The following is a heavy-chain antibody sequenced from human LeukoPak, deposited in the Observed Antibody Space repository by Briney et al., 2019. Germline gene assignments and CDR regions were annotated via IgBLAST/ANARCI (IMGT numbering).Heavy chain of an antibody. CDR1: GGSISSGSYY. V-gene: IGHV4-61*02. Sequence: PSETLSLTCTVSGGSISSGSYYWSWIRQPAGKGLEWIGRIYTSGSTNYNPSLKSRVTISVDTSKNQFSLKLSSVTAADTAVYYCARKLGYYYYGMDVWGQGTTVTVSS. D-gene: IGHD7-27*01. CDR2: IYTSGST. J-gene: IGHJ6*02. CDR3: ARKLGYYYYGMDV.